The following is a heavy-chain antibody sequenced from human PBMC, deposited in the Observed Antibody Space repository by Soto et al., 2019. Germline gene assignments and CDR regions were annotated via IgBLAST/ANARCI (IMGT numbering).Heavy chain of an antibody. CDR2: ISSSSSTT. CDR1: GFTFSSYT. Sequence: WGSLRLSCAASGFTFSSYTMNWVRQAPGKGLEWVSYISSSSSTTYYADSVKGRFTISRDNAKNSLYLQMNSLRDEDTAVYYCAGEGHDYYYGMDVWGQGTTVTVSS. V-gene: IGHV3-48*02. J-gene: IGHJ6*02. CDR3: AGEGHDYYYGMDV.